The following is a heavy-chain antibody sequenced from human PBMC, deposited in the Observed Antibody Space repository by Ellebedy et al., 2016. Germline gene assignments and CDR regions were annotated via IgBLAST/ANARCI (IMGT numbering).Heavy chain of an antibody. Sequence: SETLSLTXTVSGGSISSYYWSWIRQPAGKGLEWIGRIYTSGSTNYNPSLKSRVTMSVDTSKNQFSLKLSSVTAADTAVYYCARHWSSNPGNYYYYYMDVWGKGTTVTVSS. D-gene: IGHD4-11*01. V-gene: IGHV4-4*07. J-gene: IGHJ6*03. CDR3: ARHWSSNPGNYYYYYMDV. CDR1: GGSISSYY. CDR2: IYTSGST.